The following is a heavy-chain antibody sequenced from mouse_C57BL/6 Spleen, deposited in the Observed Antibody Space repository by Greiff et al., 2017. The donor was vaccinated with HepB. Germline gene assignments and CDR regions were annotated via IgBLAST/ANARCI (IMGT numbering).Heavy chain of an antibody. D-gene: IGHD2-1*01. J-gene: IGHJ3*01. CDR1: GYAFTNYL. CDR3: AMPLYYGTNVFAY. CDR2: INSGSGGI. V-gene: IGHV1-54*01. Sequence: QVQLKESGAELVRPGTSVKVSCKASGYAFTNYLIEWVKQRPGQGLEWIGVINSGSGGITYKDKCKGKSTLTADESSSTAYMQLSSLTSEDSAVYFCAMPLYYGTNVFAYWGQETLVTVSA.